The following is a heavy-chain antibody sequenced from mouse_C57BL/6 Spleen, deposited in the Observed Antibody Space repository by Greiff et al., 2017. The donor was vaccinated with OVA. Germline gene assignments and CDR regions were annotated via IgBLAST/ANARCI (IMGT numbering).Heavy chain of an antibody. CDR1: GYSFTDYN. Sequence: VQLKESGPELVKPGASVKISCKASGYSFTDYNMNWVKQSNGKSLEWMGVSNPNCGTTSYNQKFKGKATLTVDQSSSTAYMQLNSLTSEDSAVDYCARVGSPFDYWGQGTTLTVSS. V-gene: IGHV1-39*01. CDR2: SNPNCGTT. CDR3: ARVGSPFDY. J-gene: IGHJ2*01.